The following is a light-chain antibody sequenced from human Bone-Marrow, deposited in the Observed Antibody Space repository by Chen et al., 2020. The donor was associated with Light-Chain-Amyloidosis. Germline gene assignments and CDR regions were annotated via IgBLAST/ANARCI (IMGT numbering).Light chain of an antibody. CDR1: NIGSTS. Sequence: SYVLTQPSSVSVAPGQTATIACGGNNIGSTSVHWYQQTPGQAPLLVVYDDSDRPSGIPERLSGSNSGYTATLTSSRVEAGDEADYYCQVWDRSSDRAVFGGGTKLTVL. CDR3: QVWDRSSDRAV. V-gene: IGLV3-21*02. J-gene: IGLJ3*02. CDR2: DDS.